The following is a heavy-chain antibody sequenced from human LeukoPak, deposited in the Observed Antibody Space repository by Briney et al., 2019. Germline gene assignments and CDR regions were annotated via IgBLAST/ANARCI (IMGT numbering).Heavy chain of an antibody. CDR1: GYTFTGYY. CDR3: ARDTNGNYYDSSRHSTTGFDP. D-gene: IGHD3-22*01. J-gene: IGHJ5*02. CDR2: ISAYNGNT. Sequence: ASVKVSCKASGYTFTGYYMHWVRQAPGQGREWRGWISAYNGNTNYAQKLQGRVTMTTDTSTSTAYMELRSLRSDDTAVYYCARDTNGNYYDSSRHSTTGFDPWGQGTLVTVSS. V-gene: IGHV1-18*04.